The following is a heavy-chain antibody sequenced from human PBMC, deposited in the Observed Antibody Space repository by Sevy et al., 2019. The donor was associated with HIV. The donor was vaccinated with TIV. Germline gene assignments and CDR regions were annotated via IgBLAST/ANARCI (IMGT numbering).Heavy chain of an antibody. CDR1: GFAFSSHA. CDR2: ISYEGTET. D-gene: IGHD3-10*01. CDR3: ARDWQGTGVGY. Sequence: GGSLRLSCAASGFAFSSHAMHWVRQAPGKGLEWVAVISYEGTETFYAASVEGRFTISRDNSKNMLSLQINSLRDEDTAVYYCARDWQGTGVGYWGQGTLVTVSS. V-gene: IGHV3-30-3*01. J-gene: IGHJ4*02.